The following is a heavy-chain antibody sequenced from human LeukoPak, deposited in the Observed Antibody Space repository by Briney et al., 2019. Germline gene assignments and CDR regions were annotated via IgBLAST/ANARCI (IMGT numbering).Heavy chain of an antibody. Sequence: GGSVRLSCAASGFTFSSYSMNWLRQAPGKGLEWVSSISSSSSYIYYADSLKARSTISRNNAKNSLYLQMNSLGAEDTAVYYCARGHDPTPFDYWGQGTLVTVSS. CDR3: ARGHDPTPFDY. D-gene: IGHD2-15*01. J-gene: IGHJ4*02. CDR2: ISSSSSYI. V-gene: IGHV3-21*01. CDR1: GFTFSSYS.